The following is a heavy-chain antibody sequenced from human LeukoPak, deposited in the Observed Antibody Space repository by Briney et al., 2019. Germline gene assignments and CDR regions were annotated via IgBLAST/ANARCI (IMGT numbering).Heavy chain of an antibody. D-gene: IGHD6-6*01. CDR2: IYTSGST. CDR3: ARSYSSSSFWFDP. J-gene: IGHJ5*02. Sequence: PSETLSLTCTVSGGSISSYYWRWIRQPPGKGLEWIGYIYTSGSTNYNPSLKSRVTISVDTSKNQFSLKLSSVTAADTAVYYCARSYSSSSFWFDPWGQGTLVTVSS. V-gene: IGHV4-4*09. CDR1: GGSISSYY.